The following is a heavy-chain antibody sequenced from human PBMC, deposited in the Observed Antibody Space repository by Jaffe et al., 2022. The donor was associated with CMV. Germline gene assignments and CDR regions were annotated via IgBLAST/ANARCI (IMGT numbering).Heavy chain of an antibody. CDR2: IRSKANNYAT. Sequence: EVHLVESGGDLVQPGGSLKLSCAASGFTFSASAMHWVRQASGKGLEWVGRIRSKANNYATVYAASVKGRFTISRDDSKNTAYLQMNSLKAEDTAVFYCTTQIEDDTGSYYHYWGRGTLVTVSS. D-gene: IGHD3-22*01. J-gene: IGHJ4*02. V-gene: IGHV3-73*01. CDR1: GFTFSASA. CDR3: TTQIEDDTGSYYHY.